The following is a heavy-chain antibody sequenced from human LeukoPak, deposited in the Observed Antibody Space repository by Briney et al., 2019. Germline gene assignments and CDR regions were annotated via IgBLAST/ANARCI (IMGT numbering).Heavy chain of an antibody. Sequence: GGSLRLSCAASGFTFSSYGMHWVRQAPGKGLEWVAFIRYDGSNKYYADSVKGRFTISRDNSKNTLYLQMNSLRAEDTAVYYCARELRYFDWLPRAFDIWGQGTMVTVSS. D-gene: IGHD3-9*01. CDR3: ARELRYFDWLPRAFDI. J-gene: IGHJ3*02. CDR2: IRYDGSNK. V-gene: IGHV3-30*02. CDR1: GFTFSSYG.